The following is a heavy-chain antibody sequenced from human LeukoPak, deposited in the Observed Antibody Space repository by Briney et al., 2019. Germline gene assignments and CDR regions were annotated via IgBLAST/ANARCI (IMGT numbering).Heavy chain of an antibody. Sequence: GGSLRLSCAAPGFTFSSYEMNWVRQAPGKGLEWISYISGSGTIINYADSVKGRLTISRDDAKKSLYLQMNRLRAEDTGVYYCARDPGVIPVHYMDVWGKGTTVIVSS. CDR3: ARDPGVIPVHYMDV. V-gene: IGHV3-48*03. CDR2: ISGSGTII. CDR1: GFTFSSYE. D-gene: IGHD4-23*01. J-gene: IGHJ6*03.